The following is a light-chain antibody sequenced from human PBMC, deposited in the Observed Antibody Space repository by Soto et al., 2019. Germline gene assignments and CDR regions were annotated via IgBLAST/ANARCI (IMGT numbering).Light chain of an antibody. J-gene: IGLJ1*01. Sequence: QSVLTQPASVSGSPGQSITISCTGTSSDIGNYDYVSWYQQHPGKAPKLLISEVGNRPSGVSFRFSGSKSGTTASLTISGLQAEDEADYYCSSYTRTSSYVFGGGTKVTVL. CDR2: EVG. CDR3: SSYTRTSSYV. V-gene: IGLV2-14*01. CDR1: SSDIGNYDY.